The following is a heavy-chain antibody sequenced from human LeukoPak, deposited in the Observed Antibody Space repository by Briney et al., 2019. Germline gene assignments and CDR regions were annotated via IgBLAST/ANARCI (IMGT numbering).Heavy chain of an antibody. CDR3: ARQRGRYSSSWPIDY. CDR2: ISWNSGSI. V-gene: IGHV3-9*03. Sequence: GGSLRLSCAASGFTFDDYAMHWVRLAPGKGLEWVSGISWNSGSIGYADSVKGRFTISRDNAKNSLYLQMNSLRAEDMALYYCARQRGRYSSSWPIDYWGQGTLVTVSS. J-gene: IGHJ4*02. CDR1: GFTFDDYA. D-gene: IGHD6-13*01.